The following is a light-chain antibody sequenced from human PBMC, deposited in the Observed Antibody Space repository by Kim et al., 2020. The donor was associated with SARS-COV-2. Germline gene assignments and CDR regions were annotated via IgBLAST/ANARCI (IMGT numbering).Light chain of an antibody. Sequence: GQSVTISCAGTCSDVGAYNYVSWYQQHPGKAPKLMIYDVTNRPSGVSNRFSGSKSGNTASLSISGLQAEDEADYYCSSYSSSSPHVFGTGTQLTVL. CDR1: CSDVGAYNY. V-gene: IGLV2-14*03. CDR3: SSYSSSSPHV. CDR2: DVT. J-gene: IGLJ1*01.